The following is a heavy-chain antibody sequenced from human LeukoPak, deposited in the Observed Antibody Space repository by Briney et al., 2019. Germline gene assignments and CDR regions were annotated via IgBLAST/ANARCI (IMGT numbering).Heavy chain of an antibody. J-gene: IGHJ5*02. D-gene: IGHD3-10*01. CDR3: VRDGEGVAISVNYWFDP. V-gene: IGHV1-8*01. CDR2: MNPITGST. CDR1: GFIFTGYD. Sequence: ASVKVSCKASGFIFTGYDINWVRQAAGQGLEWMGWMNPITGSTGYARQFQGRVTMTRDTSTSTAYMELTSLRSEDTAVYYCVRDGEGVAISVNYWFDPWGQGTLVTVSS.